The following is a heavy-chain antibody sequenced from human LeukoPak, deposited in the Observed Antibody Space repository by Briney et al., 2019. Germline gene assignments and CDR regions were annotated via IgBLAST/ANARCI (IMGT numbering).Heavy chain of an antibody. Sequence: GGSLRFSCAASGFTFSNYYMSWVRQAPGKGLEWVANINQGGSEKYYVDSVKGRFTISRDNAKNSLYLQMNSLRTEDTAVYYCASGNNDWSLGGQGTLVTVSS. D-gene: IGHD3-9*01. CDR3: ASGNNDWSL. CDR2: INQGGSEK. CDR1: GFTFSNYY. J-gene: IGHJ4*02. V-gene: IGHV3-7*03.